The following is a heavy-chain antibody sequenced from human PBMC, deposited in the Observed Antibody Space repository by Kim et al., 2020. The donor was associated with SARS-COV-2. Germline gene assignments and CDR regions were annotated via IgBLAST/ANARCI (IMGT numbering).Heavy chain of an antibody. CDR2: ISAYNGNT. CDR1: GYTFTSYG. V-gene: IGHV1-18*01. J-gene: IGHJ4*02. Sequence: ASVKVSCKASGYTFTSYGISWVRQAPGQGLEWMGWISAYNGNTNYAQKLQGRVTMTTDTSTSTAYMELRSLRSDDTAVYYCARDLEYYGSGTMVYFDYWGQGTLVTVSS. D-gene: IGHD3-10*01. CDR3: ARDLEYYGSGTMVYFDY.